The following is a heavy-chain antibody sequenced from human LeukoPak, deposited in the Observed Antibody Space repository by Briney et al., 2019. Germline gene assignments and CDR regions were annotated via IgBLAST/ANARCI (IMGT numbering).Heavy chain of an antibody. CDR1: GGTFSSYA. CDR2: IDPNSGGI. Sequence: ASVKVSCKASGGTFSSYAISWVRQAPGQGLEWMGWIDPNSGGINYAQKFQGWVTMTRDTSISTAYMELSRLRSDDTAVYYCARKENAFDIWGQGTMVTVSS. V-gene: IGHV1-2*04. J-gene: IGHJ3*02. CDR3: ARKENAFDI.